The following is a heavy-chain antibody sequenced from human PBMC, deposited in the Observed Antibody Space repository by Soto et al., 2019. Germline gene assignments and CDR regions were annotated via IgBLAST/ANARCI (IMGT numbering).Heavy chain of an antibody. Sequence: SLRLSCAASGFSFRTYSMNWVRQAPGKGLEWVSCISSSGSYIYYADSVKGRFTISRDIAKNSLYLQMNSLRAEDTAVYYCARDREVPDRPQGWFAPRGQG. J-gene: IGHJ5*02. V-gene: IGHV3-21*01. CDR2: ISSSGSYI. CDR1: GFSFRTYS. CDR3: ARDREVPDRPQGWFAP.